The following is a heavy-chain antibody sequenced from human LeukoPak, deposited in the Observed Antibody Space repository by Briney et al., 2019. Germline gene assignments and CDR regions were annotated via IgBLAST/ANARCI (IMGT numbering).Heavy chain of an antibody. V-gene: IGHV3-23*01. J-gene: IGHJ6*02. CDR3: AKNLYCGGGSCYPSALGMDV. D-gene: IGHD2-15*01. CDR2: ISGSGSST. Sequence: GGSLRLSCAASGFTFSNYDMGWVRQAPGEGLEWVSSISGSGSSTYYADSVKGRFAISRDNPKNAQYLQMSSLRAEDTAVYYCAKNLYCGGGSCYPSALGMDVWGQGTTVTVSS. CDR1: GFTFSNYD.